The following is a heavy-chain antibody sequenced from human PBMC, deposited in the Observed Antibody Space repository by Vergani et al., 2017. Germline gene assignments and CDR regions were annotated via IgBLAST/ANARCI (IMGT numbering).Heavy chain of an antibody. CDR1: GGSFSGYY. Sequence: QVQLQQWGAGLLKPSETLSLTCAVYGGSFSGYYWSWIRQPPGKGLEWIGEINHSGSTNYNPSLKSRVTISVDTSKNQFSLKLSSVTAADTAVYYCARGVGGDSYGGRGDVGYYYYMDVWGKGTTVTVSS. J-gene: IGHJ6*03. V-gene: IGHV4-34*01. CDR2: INHSGST. CDR3: ARGVGGDSYGGRGDVGYYYYMDV. D-gene: IGHD5-18*01.